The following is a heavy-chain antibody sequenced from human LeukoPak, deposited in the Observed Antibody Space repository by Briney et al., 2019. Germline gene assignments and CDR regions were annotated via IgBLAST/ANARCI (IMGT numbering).Heavy chain of an antibody. V-gene: IGHV3-53*01. D-gene: IGHD3-10*01. J-gene: IGHJ4*02. CDR3: ARLWFGDQNYFDY. CDR2: IYSGGST. CDR1: GFTVSSNY. Sequence: GGSLRLSCAASGFTVSSNYMSWVRQAPGKGLEWVSVIYSGGSTYYADSVKGRFTISRDNSKNTLYLQMNSLRAEDTAVYYCARLWFGDQNYFDYWGQGTLVTVSS.